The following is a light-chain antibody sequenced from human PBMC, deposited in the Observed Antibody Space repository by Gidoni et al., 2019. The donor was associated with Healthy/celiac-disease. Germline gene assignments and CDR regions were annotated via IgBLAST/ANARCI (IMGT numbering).Light chain of an antibody. CDR1: QSVSSN. CDR3: QQYNNWPSWT. J-gene: IGKJ1*01. CDR2: GAS. Sequence: EIVMTQSPATLSVSPGARATLSCRASQSVSSNLAWDQQKPGQAPRLLIYGASTRATGIPARFSGSGSGTEFTLTISSLQSEDFAVYYCQQYNNWPSWTFXXXTKVEIK. V-gene: IGKV3-15*01.